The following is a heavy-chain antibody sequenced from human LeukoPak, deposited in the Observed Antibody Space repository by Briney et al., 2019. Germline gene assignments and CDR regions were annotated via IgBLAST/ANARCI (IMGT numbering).Heavy chain of an antibody. CDR3: AKDRSSSWYYFDY. J-gene: IGHJ4*02. D-gene: IGHD6-13*01. CDR1: EFTFSSYA. CDR2: ISGSGGST. V-gene: IGHV3-23*01. Sequence: GGSLRLSCAASEFTFSSYAMSWVRQAPGKGLEWVSAISGSGGSTYYADSVKGRFTISRDNSKNTLYLQMNSLRAEDTAVYYCAKDRSSSWYYFDYWGQGTLVTVSS.